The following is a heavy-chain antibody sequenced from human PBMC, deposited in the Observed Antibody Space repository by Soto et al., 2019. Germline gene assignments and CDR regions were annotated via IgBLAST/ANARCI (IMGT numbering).Heavy chain of an antibody. D-gene: IGHD3-10*01. J-gene: IGHJ6*02. CDR2: IIPIFGTA. V-gene: IGHV1-69*13. Sequence: GASVKVSCKASGYTFTSYDINWVRQATGQGLEWMGGIIPIFGTANYAQKFQGRVTITADESTSTAYMELSSLRSEDTAVYYCARGDGSGSYCYTPTSYYYGMDVWGQGTTVTVSS. CDR3: ARGDGSGSYCYTPTSYYYGMDV. CDR1: GYTFTSYD.